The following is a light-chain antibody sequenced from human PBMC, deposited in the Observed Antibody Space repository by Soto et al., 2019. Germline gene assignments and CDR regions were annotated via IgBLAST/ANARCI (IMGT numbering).Light chain of an antibody. CDR2: EVT. J-gene: IGLJ1*01. Sequence: QSALTQPASVSGCPRQSITISCTGTNSDVGSYKLVSWFQQHPGKAPKLVIYEVTKRPSGVSDRFSGSKSGNTASLTISGLQAEDEADYYCFSYAGDSVYVFGTGTKVTVL. V-gene: IGLV2-23*02. CDR3: FSYAGDSVYV. CDR1: NSDVGSYKL.